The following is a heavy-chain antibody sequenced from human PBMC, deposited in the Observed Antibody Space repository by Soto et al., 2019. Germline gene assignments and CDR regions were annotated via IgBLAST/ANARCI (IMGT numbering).Heavy chain of an antibody. J-gene: IGHJ6*02. V-gene: IGHV3-48*02. Sequence: EVQLVESGGGLVQPGGSLRLSCVASGFTLTTHNMDWVRQAPGKGLEWISYIDTTSRTIYYADSVKGRFTVSRDNAKNSVYLQMNSLRDEDTAVYYCARDGDRGFDMDVWGQGTKITVSS. CDR2: IDTTSRTI. CDR1: GFTLTTHN. CDR3: ARDGDRGFDMDV.